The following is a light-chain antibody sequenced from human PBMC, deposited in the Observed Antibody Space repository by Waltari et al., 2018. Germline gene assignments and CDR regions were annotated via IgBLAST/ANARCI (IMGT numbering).Light chain of an antibody. Sequence: SVLTQPPSAAGTPGQTGTTPVSGGSSNLVGTCGHWYQQLPGMAPPLPIYQNNQRPSGVPDRFSGSKSGTSASMAISGLRSDDEAEYYCAAWDDNLTGPLFGGGTKVTVL. CDR3: AAWDDNLTGPL. V-gene: IGLV1-47*01. CDR1: SSNLVGTC. CDR2: QNN. J-gene: IGLJ3*02.